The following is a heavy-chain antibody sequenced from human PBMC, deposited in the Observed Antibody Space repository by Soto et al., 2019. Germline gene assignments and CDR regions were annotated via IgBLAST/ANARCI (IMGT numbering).Heavy chain of an antibody. V-gene: IGHV1-46*01. CDR1: GYTFTSYY. J-gene: IGHJ6*02. CDR3: ARDPGYCSSTSCPGYYYGMDV. D-gene: IGHD2-2*01. CDR2: INPSGGST. Sequence: ASVKVSCKASGYTFTSYYMHWVRQAPGQGLEWMGIINPSGGSTSYAQKFQGRVTMTRDTSTSTVYMELSSLRSEDTAVYYCARDPGYCSSTSCPGYYYGMDVWGQGTTVTVSS.